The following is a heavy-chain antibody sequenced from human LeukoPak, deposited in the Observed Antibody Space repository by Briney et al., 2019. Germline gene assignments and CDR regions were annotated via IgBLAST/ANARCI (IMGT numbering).Heavy chain of an antibody. D-gene: IGHD3-22*01. J-gene: IGHJ4*02. Sequence: GASVKVSCKASGYTFTAYHMHWVRQAPGQGLEWMGIINPNDGSTNYAQRFQGRVTMTRDRSTSTVYMELSSLRSEDTAVYYYARGPQIDSSVYYAGHFDYWGQGTLVTVSS. CDR3: ARGPQIDSSVYYAGHFDY. CDR1: GYTFTAYH. V-gene: IGHV1-46*01. CDR2: INPNDGST.